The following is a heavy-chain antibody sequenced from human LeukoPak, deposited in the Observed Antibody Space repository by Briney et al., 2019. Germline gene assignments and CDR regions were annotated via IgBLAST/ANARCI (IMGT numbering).Heavy chain of an antibody. V-gene: IGHV3-74*01. CDR3: ARELPREVTLDC. CDR1: GFTFIAYG. Sequence: GGSLSLSCAASGFTFIAYGMQWVRQAPGKGLVWVSRINNGGVTTSYADSVRGRFTISRDNAKNTLYLQMNSLRAEDTGVYYCARELPREVTLDCWGQGTLVTVSS. D-gene: IGHD1-26*01. J-gene: IGHJ4*02. CDR2: INNGGVTT.